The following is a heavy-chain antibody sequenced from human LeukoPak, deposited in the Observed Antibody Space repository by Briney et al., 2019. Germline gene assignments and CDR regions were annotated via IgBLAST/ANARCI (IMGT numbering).Heavy chain of an antibody. D-gene: IGHD6-19*01. V-gene: IGHV3-7*01. Sequence: PGGSLRLSCAASGFTFSGYWMTWARQTPVKGLEWVATINQDGSQKYYVDSVKGRFTISRDNAKNSLYLQMNSLRAEDTAVFYCARSPNIAVAGGAYWGQGTPVTVSS. J-gene: IGHJ4*02. CDR3: ARSPNIAVAGGAY. CDR2: INQDGSQK. CDR1: GFTFSGYW.